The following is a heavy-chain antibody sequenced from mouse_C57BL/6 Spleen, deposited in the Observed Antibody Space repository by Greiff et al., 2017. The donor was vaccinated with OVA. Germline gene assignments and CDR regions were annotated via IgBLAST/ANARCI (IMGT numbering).Heavy chain of an antibody. V-gene: IGHV5-17*01. Sequence: EVKLVESGGGLVKPGGSLKLSCAASGFTFSDYGMHWVRQAPEKGLEWVAYISSGSSTIDYADTVKGRFTISRDNAKNTLFLQMTSLRSEDTAMYYCARGDYYDYVFAYWGQGTLVTVSA. CDR2: ISSGSSTI. CDR1: GFTFSDYG. D-gene: IGHD2-4*01. J-gene: IGHJ3*01. CDR3: ARGDYYDYVFAY.